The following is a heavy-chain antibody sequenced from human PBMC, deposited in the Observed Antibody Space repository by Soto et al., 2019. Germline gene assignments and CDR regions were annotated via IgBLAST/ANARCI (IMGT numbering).Heavy chain of an antibody. CDR1: GFTFTYYA. CDR3: AKDRDYPRDQFHY. V-gene: IGHV3-23*01. Sequence: GGSLRLSCTASGFTFTYYAFSWVRQAPGKGLEWVSAISANGQGIYYTDSVRGRFTISRDNSKNTVFLHMDSLRAEDTAVYYCAKDRDYPRDQFHYWGQGTLVTVSS. D-gene: IGHD2-2*01. J-gene: IGHJ4*02. CDR2: ISANGQGI.